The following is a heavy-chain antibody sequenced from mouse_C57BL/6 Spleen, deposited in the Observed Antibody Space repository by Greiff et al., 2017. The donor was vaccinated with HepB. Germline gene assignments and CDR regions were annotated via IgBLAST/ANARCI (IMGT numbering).Heavy chain of an antibody. CDR1: GYAFSSSW. CDR2: IYPGDGDT. J-gene: IGHJ2*01. D-gene: IGHD2-3*01. Sequence: VQLQQSGPELVKPGASVKISCKASGYAFSSSWMNWVKQRPGKGLEWIGRIYPGDGDTNYNGKFKGKATLTADKSSSTAYMQLSSLTSEDSAVYFCARWLLGSFDYWGQGTTLTVSS. CDR3: ARWLLGSFDY. V-gene: IGHV1-82*01.